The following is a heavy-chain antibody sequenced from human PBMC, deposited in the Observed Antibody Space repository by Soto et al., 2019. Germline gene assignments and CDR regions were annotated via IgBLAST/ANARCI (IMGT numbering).Heavy chain of an antibody. Sequence: GESLKISCKGSGYSFTSYWIGWVRQMPGKGLEWMGIIYPGDSDTRYSPSFQGQVTISADKSIRTAYLQWSSLKASDTAMYYCAGTSSSSRFYYYGMGVWGQWTTVTVSS. CDR2: IYPGDSDT. CDR1: GYSFTSYW. D-gene: IGHD6-6*01. V-gene: IGHV5-51*01. J-gene: IGHJ6*02. CDR3: AGTSSSSRFYYYGMGV.